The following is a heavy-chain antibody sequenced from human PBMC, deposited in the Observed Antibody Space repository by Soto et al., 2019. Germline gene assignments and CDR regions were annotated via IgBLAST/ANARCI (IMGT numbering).Heavy chain of an antibody. J-gene: IGHJ4*02. CDR2: INPNSGGT. Sequence: QVQLVQSGAEVKKPGASVKVSCKASGYTFTDYYMHWVRQAAGQGLEWMGWINPNSGGTNYAQKFQGWVTMTRDTSISTAYMELSRLRSDDTAVYYCARGRHHDYGDSLIDYWGQGTLVTVSS. CDR1: GYTFTDYY. V-gene: IGHV1-2*04. D-gene: IGHD4-17*01. CDR3: ARGRHHDYGDSLIDY.